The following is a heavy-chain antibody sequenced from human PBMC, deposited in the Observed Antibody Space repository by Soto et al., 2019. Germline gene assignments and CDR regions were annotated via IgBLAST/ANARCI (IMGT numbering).Heavy chain of an antibody. CDR2: IIPIFGTA. CDR1: GGTFSSYA. J-gene: IGHJ6*02. D-gene: IGHD5-18*01. Sequence: QVQLVQSGAEVKKPGSSVKVSCKASGGTFSSYAISWVRQAPGQGLEWMGGIIPIFGTANYAQKFQGRVTSNADYSTSTAYMELSSLRSADTAVYYCARDGTAMDSYYYYGMDVWGQGTTVTVSS. V-gene: IGHV1-69*12. CDR3: ARDGTAMDSYYYYGMDV.